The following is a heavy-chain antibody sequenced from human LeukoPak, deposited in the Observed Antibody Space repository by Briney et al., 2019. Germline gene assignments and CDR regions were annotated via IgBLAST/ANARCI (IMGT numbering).Heavy chain of an antibody. D-gene: IGHD2-8*01. J-gene: IGHJ4*02. CDR2: INPSGGST. Sequence: ASVKVSCKASGYSFTIYYIHWVRQAPGQGLEWMGIINPSGGSTSCAQKFQDRVTMTRDTSTSTVYMELSSLSSEDTAVYYCARAFTSGRRFDYWGQGTLVTVSS. V-gene: IGHV1-46*01. CDR1: GYSFTIYY. CDR3: ARAFTSGRRFDY.